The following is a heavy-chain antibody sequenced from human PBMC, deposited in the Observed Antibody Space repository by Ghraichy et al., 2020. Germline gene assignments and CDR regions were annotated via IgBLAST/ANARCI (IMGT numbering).Heavy chain of an antibody. CDR2: IYYSGST. V-gene: IGHV4-59*01. Sequence: SETLSLTCTVSGGSISSYYWSWIRQPPGKGLEWIGYIYYSGSTNYNPSLKSRVTISVDTSKNQFSLKLSSVTAADTAVYYCAREGGPMTTVTYTYAFDIWGQGTMVTVSS. J-gene: IGHJ3*02. CDR1: GGSISSYY. CDR3: AREGGPMTTVTYTYAFDI. D-gene: IGHD4-17*01.